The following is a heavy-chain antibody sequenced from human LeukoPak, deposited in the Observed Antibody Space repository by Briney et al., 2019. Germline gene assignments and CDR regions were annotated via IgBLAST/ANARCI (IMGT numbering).Heavy chain of an antibody. Sequence: SVKVSCKASGGTFSSYAISWVRQAPGQGLEWMGGIIPIFGTANYAQKFQGRVTITADESTSTAYMELSSLRSEDTAVYYCALKTGITMIVEGPFDYWGQGTLVTVSS. D-gene: IGHD3-22*01. CDR2: IIPIFGTA. V-gene: IGHV1-69*13. J-gene: IGHJ4*02. CDR3: ALKTGITMIVEGPFDY. CDR1: GGTFSSYA.